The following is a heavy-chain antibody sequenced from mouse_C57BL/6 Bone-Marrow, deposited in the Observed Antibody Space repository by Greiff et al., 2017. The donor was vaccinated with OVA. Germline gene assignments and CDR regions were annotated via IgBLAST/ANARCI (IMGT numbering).Heavy chain of an antibody. J-gene: IGHJ2*01. Sequence: QVTLKESGAELVRPGASVKLSCKASGYTFTDYYINWVKQRPGQGLEWIARIYPGSGNTYYNEKFKGKATLTAEKSSSTAYMQLSSLTSEDSAVYFCARSAPDYGSSLYYFDYWGQGTTLTVSS. CDR1: GYTFTDYY. CDR3: ARSAPDYGSSLYYFDY. V-gene: IGHV1-76*01. D-gene: IGHD1-1*01. CDR2: IYPGSGNT.